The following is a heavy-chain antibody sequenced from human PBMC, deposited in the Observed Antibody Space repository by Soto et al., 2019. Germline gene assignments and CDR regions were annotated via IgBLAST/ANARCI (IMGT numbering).Heavy chain of an antibody. J-gene: IGHJ4*02. CDR3: ARGHMGDTAMGWGYYFDY. D-gene: IGHD5-18*01. Sequence: PSETLSLTCTVSGGSISSGGYYWSWIRQHPGKGLGWIGYIYYGGSTYYNPSLKSRVTISVDTSKNQFSLKLSSVTAADTAVYYCARGHMGDTAMGWGYYFDYWGQGTLVTVSS. CDR1: GGSISSGGYY. V-gene: IGHV4-31*03. CDR2: IYYGGST.